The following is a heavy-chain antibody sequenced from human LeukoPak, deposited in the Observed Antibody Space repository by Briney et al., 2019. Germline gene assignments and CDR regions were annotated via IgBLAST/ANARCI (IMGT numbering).Heavy chain of an antibody. J-gene: IGHJ4*02. V-gene: IGHV3-30*18. CDR2: ISYDGSNK. D-gene: IGHD2-15*01. CDR1: GFTFSSYG. Sequence: GRSLRLSCAASGFTFSSYGMYWVRQAPGKGLEWVAVISYDGSNKYYADSVKGRFTVSRDNSKNTLYLQMNSLRAEDTAVYYCAKDRLLLRSRSYFDYWGQGTLVTVSS. CDR3: AKDRLLLRSRSYFDY.